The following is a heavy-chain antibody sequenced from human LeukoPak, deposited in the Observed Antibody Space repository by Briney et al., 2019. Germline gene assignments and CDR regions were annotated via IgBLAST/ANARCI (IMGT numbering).Heavy chain of an antibody. Sequence: QPGASLRLSCAASGFTFNNYAMNWVRQAPGKGLEWVSGISSSGHSTHYADSVKGRFTISRDNSKNTLYLQMNNLRAEDTAIYYCVKGARLALIDYWGQGTLVTVSS. V-gene: IGHV3-23*01. D-gene: IGHD3-9*01. CDR3: VKGARLALIDY. CDR1: GFTFNNYA. CDR2: ISSSGHST. J-gene: IGHJ4*02.